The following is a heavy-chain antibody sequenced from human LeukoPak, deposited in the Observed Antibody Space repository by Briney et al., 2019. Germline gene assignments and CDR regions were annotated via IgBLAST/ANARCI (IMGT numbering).Heavy chain of an antibody. CDR3: ARGHYSSSWYYY. Sequence: GGSLRLSCAASGFTFSSYAMHWVRQAPGKGLEWVAVISYDGSNKYYADSVKGRFTISRDNSKNTLYLQMNSLRAEDTAVYYCARGHYSSSWYYYWGQGTLVTVSS. CDR1: GFTFSSYA. D-gene: IGHD6-13*01. J-gene: IGHJ4*02. V-gene: IGHV3-30*04. CDR2: ISYDGSNK.